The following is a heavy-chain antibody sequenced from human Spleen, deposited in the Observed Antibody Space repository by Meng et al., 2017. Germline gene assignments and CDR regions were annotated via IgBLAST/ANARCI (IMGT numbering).Heavy chain of an antibody. D-gene: IGHD1-26*01. J-gene: IGHJ4*02. CDR1: GFTFTNYG. Sequence: GESLKISCRASGFTFTNYGMGWVRQAPGKGLEWVARISNNGDTHYADSMTGRCITSRDESRKTMYLHVRSLRAEDTSVYYCAKWPRWEPYYLDYWGQGTLVTVSS. CDR3: AKWPRWEPYYLDY. CDR2: ISNNGDT. V-gene: IGHV3-23*01.